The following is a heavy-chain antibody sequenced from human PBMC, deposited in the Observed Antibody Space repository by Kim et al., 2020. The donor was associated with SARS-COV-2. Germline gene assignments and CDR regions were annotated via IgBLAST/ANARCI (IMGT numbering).Heavy chain of an antibody. D-gene: IGHD1-26*01. Sequence: SVKVSCKASGGTFSSYAISWVRQAPGQGLEWMGGVIPFLGTANHAQKFQGRVTITADESTSTAYMELSSLRSEDTAVYYCARDGSGSSAYYYYGMDVWGQGTTVTVSS. J-gene: IGHJ6*02. CDR1: GGTFSSYA. CDR2: VIPFLGTA. CDR3: ARDGSGSSAYYYYGMDV. V-gene: IGHV1-69*13.